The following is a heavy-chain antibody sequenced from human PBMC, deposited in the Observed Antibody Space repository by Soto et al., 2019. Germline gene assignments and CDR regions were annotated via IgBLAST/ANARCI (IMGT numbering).Heavy chain of an antibody. V-gene: IGHV1-2*02. Sequence: AASVKVSCKASGYTFTGYYMHWVRQAPGQGLEWMGWINPNSGGTNYAQKFQGRVTMTRDTSISTAYMELSRLRSDDTAVYYCARDNWWELPETRWFDTWGQGTLVTVSS. CDR3: ARDNWWELPETRWFDT. D-gene: IGHD1-26*01. CDR1: GYTFTGYY. J-gene: IGHJ5*02. CDR2: INPNSGGT.